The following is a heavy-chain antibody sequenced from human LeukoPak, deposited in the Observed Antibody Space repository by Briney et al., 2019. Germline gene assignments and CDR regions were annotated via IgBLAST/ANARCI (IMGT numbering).Heavy chain of an antibody. CDR3: ARDTYSSGWYELDY. D-gene: IGHD6-19*01. CDR2: ISSSSCYI. CDR1: GFTFSSYS. V-gene: IGHV3-21*01. J-gene: IGHJ4*02. Sequence: PGGSLRLSCAASGFTFSSYSMNWVRQAPGKGLEWVSSISSSSCYIYYADSVKGRFTISRDNAKNSLYLQMNSLRAEDTAVYYCARDTYSSGWYELDYWGQGTLVTVSS.